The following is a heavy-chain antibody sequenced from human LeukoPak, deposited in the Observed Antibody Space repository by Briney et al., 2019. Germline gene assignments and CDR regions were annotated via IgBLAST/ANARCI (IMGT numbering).Heavy chain of an antibody. CDR1: GYTFTSYY. D-gene: IGHD6-19*01. Sequence: ASVKVSCKASGYTFTSYYMHWVRQAPGQGLEWMGIINPSGGSTSYAQKFQGRVTMTRDTSTSIVYMELSSLRSEDTAVYYCARAIGIAVAEDWGQGTLVTVSS. V-gene: IGHV1-46*01. CDR2: INPSGGST. J-gene: IGHJ4*02. CDR3: ARAIGIAVAED.